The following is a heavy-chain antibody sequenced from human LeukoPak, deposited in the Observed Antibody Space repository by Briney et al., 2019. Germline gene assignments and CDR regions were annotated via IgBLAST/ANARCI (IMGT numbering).Heavy chain of an antibody. CDR1: GFTFSSYS. D-gene: IGHD2-2*01. CDR2: ISSSSSTI. CDR3: ARAPHRRYCSSTSCSLYFDY. V-gene: IGHV3-48*01. J-gene: IGHJ4*02. Sequence: GGSLRLSCAASGFTFSSYSMNWVRQAPGKGLEWVSYISSSSSTIYYADSVKGRFTISRDNAKNSLYLQTNSLRAEDTAVYYCARAPHRRYCSSTSCSLYFDYWGQGTLVTVSS.